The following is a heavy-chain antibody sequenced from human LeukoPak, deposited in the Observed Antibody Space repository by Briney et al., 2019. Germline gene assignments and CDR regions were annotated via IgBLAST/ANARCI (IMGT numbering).Heavy chain of an antibody. D-gene: IGHD6-13*01. CDR2: IYYSGST. CDR3: ARHTRGPGIAAAGSFDY. V-gene: IGHV4-59*08. J-gene: IGHJ4*02. CDR1: GGSISSYY. Sequence: SETLSLTCTVSGGSISSYYWSWIRQPPGKGLEWIGYIYYSGSTNYNPSLKSRVTISVDTSKNQFSLKLSSVTAADTAVYYCARHTRGPGIAAAGSFDYWGQGTLVTVSS.